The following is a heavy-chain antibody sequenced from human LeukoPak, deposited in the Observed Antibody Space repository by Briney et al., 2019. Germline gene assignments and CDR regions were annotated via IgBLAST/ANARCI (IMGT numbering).Heavy chain of an antibody. D-gene: IGHD3-16*01. CDR2: ISSSSSYI. CDR3: ARGLAFGGEKPY. J-gene: IGHJ4*02. Sequence: PGGSLRLSCAASGFTFSSYSMNWVRQAPGKGLEWVSSISSSSSYIYYADSVKGRFTISRDNAKNSLYLQMNSLRAEDTAVYYCARGLAFGGEKPYWGQGTLVTVSS. CDR1: GFTFSSYS. V-gene: IGHV3-21*01.